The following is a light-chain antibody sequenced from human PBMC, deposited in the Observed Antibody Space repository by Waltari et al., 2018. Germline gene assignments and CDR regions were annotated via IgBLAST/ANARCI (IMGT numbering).Light chain of an antibody. CDR1: TTDVCAYDF. Sequence: QSALTQPASVSGSPGQSITISCTGSTTDVCAYDFVAWYQPHPGKPPQPMVFDVTPRPSGIADRFSGSKSGDTACLTISGLQAEDEAYYYCSSYATTNTFVFGTGTNVTVV. J-gene: IGLJ1*01. CDR3: SSYATTNTFV. V-gene: IGLV2-14*01. CDR2: DVT.